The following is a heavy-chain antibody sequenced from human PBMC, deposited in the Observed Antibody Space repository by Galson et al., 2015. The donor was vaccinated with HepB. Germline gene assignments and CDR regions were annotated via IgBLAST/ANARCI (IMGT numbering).Heavy chain of an antibody. CDR1: GFTFDDYG. D-gene: IGHD3-10*01. CDR3: TTEGLKHYYGSGPNGGEQGY. CDR2: IRSKTDGGTT. J-gene: IGHJ4*02. V-gene: IGHV3-15*01. Sequence: SLRLSCAASGFTFDDYGMSWVRQAPGKGLEWVGRIRSKTDGGTTDYAAPVKGRFTISRDDSKNTLYLQMNSLKTEDTAVYYCTTEGLKHYYGSGPNGGEQGYWGQGTLVTVSS.